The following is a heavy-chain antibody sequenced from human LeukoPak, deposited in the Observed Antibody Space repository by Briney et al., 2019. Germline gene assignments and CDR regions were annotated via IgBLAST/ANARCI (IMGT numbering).Heavy chain of an antibody. CDR2: ITPFNGNT. D-gene: IGHD5-12*01. CDR1: GYTFTYRY. Sequence: GASVKVSCKASGYTFTYRYLHWVRQAPGQALEWMGWITPFNGNTNYAQQFQDRVTITRDRSRNTVYMELNSLRFEDTAMYYCARSPFSGDDDAFDIWGQGTMVTVSS. V-gene: IGHV1-45*02. CDR3: ARSPFSGDDDAFDI. J-gene: IGHJ3*02.